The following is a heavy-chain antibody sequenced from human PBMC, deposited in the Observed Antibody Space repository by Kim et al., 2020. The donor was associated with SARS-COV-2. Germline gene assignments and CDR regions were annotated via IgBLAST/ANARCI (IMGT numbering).Heavy chain of an antibody. CDR1: GFTFDDYT. J-gene: IGHJ6*02. CDR3: AKDTRKNYYYYYGMDV. Sequence: GGSLRLSCAASGFTFDDYTMHWVRQAPGKGLEWVSLISWDGGSTYYADSVKGRFTISRDNSKNSLYLQMNSLRTEDTALYYCAKDTRKNYYYYYGMDVWGQGTTVTVSS. CDR2: ISWDGGST. V-gene: IGHV3-43*01.